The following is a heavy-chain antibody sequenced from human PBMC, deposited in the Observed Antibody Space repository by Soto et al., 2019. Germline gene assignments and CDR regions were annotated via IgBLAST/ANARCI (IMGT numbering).Heavy chain of an antibody. D-gene: IGHD2-21*01. Sequence: QVQLQESGPGLVKPSQTLSLTCTVSGGSISSGGYYWSWIRQHPGKGLEWIGYIYYSGSTYYNPSLTSLVTLSVDTSKRQSSLMLISLTAADTAVYYCAASCVGCGGFNYYGMDVWGQGTTVTVSS. CDR1: GGSISSGGYY. J-gene: IGHJ6*02. CDR3: AASCVGCGGFNYYGMDV. CDR2: IYYSGST. V-gene: IGHV4-31*01.